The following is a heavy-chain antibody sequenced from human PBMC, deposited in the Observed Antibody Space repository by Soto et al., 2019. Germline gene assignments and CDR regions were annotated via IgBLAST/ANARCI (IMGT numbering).Heavy chain of an antibody. Sequence: PSETLSLTCTVSGGSISSYYWSWIRQPAGKGLEWIGRIYTSGSTNYNPSLKSRVTMSVDTSKNQFSLKLSSVTAADTAVYYCARDHAAAPIPDYHYFHGMDVWGQGTTVTVSS. CDR3: ARDHAAAPIPDYHYFHGMDV. D-gene: IGHD6-13*01. CDR2: IYTSGST. CDR1: GGSISSYY. J-gene: IGHJ6*02. V-gene: IGHV4-4*07.